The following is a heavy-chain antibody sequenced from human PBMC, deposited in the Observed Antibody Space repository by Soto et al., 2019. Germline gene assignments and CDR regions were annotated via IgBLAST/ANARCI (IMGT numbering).Heavy chain of an antibody. J-gene: IGHJ4*02. V-gene: IGHV4-34*01. Sequence: QVQLQQWGAGLLKPSETLSLNCAVTGGSLRGYYWSWIRQPPGKGLERIGEVKDGGHTNYSPSRRGRVAISSDTTNNQFSLRLNSVTAADTGVYYCARGQEGVVATHWDQGSLVTVSS. CDR1: GGSLRGYY. CDR3: ARGQEGVVATH. CDR2: VKDGGHT. D-gene: IGHD5-12*01.